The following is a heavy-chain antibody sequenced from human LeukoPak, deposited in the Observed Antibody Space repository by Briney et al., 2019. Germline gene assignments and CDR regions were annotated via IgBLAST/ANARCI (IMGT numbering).Heavy chain of an antibody. V-gene: IGHV4-31*03. Sequence: SETLSLTCTVSGGSISSGGYYWSWIRQHPGKGLEWIGYIYYSGSTYYNPSLKRRVTISVDTSKNQFSLKLSSVTAADTAVYYCARVKGSGSGAFDIWGQGTMVTVSS. CDR1: GGSISSGGYY. J-gene: IGHJ3*02. D-gene: IGHD3-10*01. CDR2: IYYSGST. CDR3: ARVKGSGSGAFDI.